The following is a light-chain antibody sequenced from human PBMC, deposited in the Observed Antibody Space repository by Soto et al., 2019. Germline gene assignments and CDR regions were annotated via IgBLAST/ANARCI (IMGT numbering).Light chain of an antibody. CDR3: QQYNNWPWT. Sequence: EIVMTQSPATLSLSPGERATLSCRASQSVSSNLAWYQQKNGQAPRLLIYGASTRATSFPARFSGSGSGTDFNLTISSLQSEDFAVYYCQQYNNWPWTFGQGTKVDIK. J-gene: IGKJ1*01. CDR1: QSVSSN. CDR2: GAS. V-gene: IGKV3D-15*01.